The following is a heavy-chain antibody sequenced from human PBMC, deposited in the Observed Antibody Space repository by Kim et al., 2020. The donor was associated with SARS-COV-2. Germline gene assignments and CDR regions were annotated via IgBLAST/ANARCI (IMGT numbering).Heavy chain of an antibody. CDR1: GGSFSGYY. J-gene: IGHJ4*02. CDR3: ARGWSFRALWFGELFPV. D-gene: IGHD3-10*01. Sequence: SETLSLTCAVYGGSFSGYYWSWIRQPPGKGLEWIGEINHSGSTNYNPSLKSRVTISVDTSKNQFSLKLSSVTAADTAVYYCARGWSFRALWFGELFPVWGQGTLVTVSS. V-gene: IGHV4-34*01. CDR2: INHSGST.